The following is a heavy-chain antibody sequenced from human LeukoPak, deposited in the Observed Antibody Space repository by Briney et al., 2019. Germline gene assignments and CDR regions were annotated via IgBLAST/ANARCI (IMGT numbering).Heavy chain of an antibody. Sequence: SETLPLTCTVSGGSISSGGYYWSWIRQHPGKGLEWIGYIYYSGSTYYHPSLTSRVTISVDTSKNQFSLKLSSVTAEDTAVYYCARGYYDILTVPPTNWGQGTLVTVSS. J-gene: IGHJ4*02. CDR2: IYYSGST. V-gene: IGHV4-31*03. CDR1: GGSISSGGYY. CDR3: ARGYYDILTVPPTN. D-gene: IGHD3-9*01.